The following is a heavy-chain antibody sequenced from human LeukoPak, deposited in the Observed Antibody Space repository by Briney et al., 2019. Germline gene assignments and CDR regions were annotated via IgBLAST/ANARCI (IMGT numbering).Heavy chain of an antibody. Sequence: SETLSLTCTVSGGSISSYNYYWGCIRQSPGKGLEWIGSISYTGSSYYNPSLKRRVTISLDTSSNQLSLKLKSMSAADTAIYYCMRPLRMSTVAPIFDYWGRGTQVTVSS. J-gene: IGHJ4*02. CDR3: MRPLRMSTVAPIFDY. CDR1: GGSISSYNYY. CDR2: ISYTGSS. V-gene: IGHV4-39*07. D-gene: IGHD5-24*01.